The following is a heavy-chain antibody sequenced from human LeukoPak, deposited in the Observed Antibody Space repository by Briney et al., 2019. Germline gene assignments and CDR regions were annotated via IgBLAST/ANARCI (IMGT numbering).Heavy chain of an antibody. J-gene: IGHJ5*02. Sequence: TSETLSLTCTVSGGSISSYYWSWIRQPPGKGLEWIGYIYYSGSTNYNPSLKSRVTISIDTSKNQFSLKLSSVTAADTAVYYCARETVYYDFWSGYHRVSWFDPWGQGTLVTVSS. CDR3: ARETVYYDFWSGYHRVSWFDP. CDR1: GGSISSYY. CDR2: IYYSGST. V-gene: IGHV4-59*12. D-gene: IGHD3-3*01.